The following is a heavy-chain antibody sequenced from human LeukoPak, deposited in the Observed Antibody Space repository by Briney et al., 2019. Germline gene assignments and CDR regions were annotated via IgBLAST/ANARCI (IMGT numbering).Heavy chain of an antibody. V-gene: IGHV3-23*01. J-gene: IGHJ4*02. CDR1: GFTLSSYA. CDR2: ISGNAWST. Sequence: GGSLRLSCAASGFTLSSYAMSWVRQAPGKGLEWVSLISGNAWSTYYADSVKGRFTISRDITKNTLYLQMNSLRAEDTAVYYCAKDGLQFSEWLPPLGYWGQGTLVTVSS. D-gene: IGHD3-3*01. CDR3: AKDGLQFSEWLPPLGY.